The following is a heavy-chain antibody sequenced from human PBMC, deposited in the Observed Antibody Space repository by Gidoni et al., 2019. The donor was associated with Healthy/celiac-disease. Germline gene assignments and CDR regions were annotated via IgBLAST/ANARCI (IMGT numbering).Heavy chain of an antibody. Sequence: EVQLVESGGGLVQPGRSLRLSCTASGFTFGYYAMSWFRQAPGKGLEWVGFIRSKAYGGTTEYAASVKGRFTIARDDSKSIAYLQMNSLKTEDTAVYYCTRDGYDSSGYSFDYWGQGTLVTVSS. CDR2: IRSKAYGGTT. CDR1: GFTFGYYA. CDR3: TRDGYDSSGYSFDY. V-gene: IGHV3-49*03. J-gene: IGHJ4*02. D-gene: IGHD3-22*01.